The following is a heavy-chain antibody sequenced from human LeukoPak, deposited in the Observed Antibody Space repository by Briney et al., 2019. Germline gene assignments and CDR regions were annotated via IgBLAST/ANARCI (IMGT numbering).Heavy chain of an antibody. CDR1: GDSISTYH. D-gene: IGHD3-16*02. CDR2: LYDSGRT. J-gene: IGHJ2*01. V-gene: IGHV4-59*01. CDR3: ARDLRYSGWYFDL. Sequence: SETLSLTCTVSGDSISTYHWHWLRQSPAQGLEWIGLLYDSGRTYYNPSLKSRVTISVDTSKNQFSLKLSFVTTADTAVYYCARDLRYSGWYFDLWGRGTLVTVSS.